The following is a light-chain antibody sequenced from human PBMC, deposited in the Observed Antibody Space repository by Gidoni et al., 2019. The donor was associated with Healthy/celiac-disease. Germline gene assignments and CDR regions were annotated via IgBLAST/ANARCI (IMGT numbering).Light chain of an antibody. V-gene: IGKV3-11*01. CDR2: DAS. CDR3: QQRSKA. CDR1: QSVSSY. J-gene: IGKJ5*01. Sequence: EIVLTQSPATLSLSPGERATLSCRASQSVSSYLAWYQQKPGQAPRLLIYDASNRATGIPARFSGSGSGTDFTLTISSLGPEDFAVYYCQQRSKAFGQGTRLEIE.